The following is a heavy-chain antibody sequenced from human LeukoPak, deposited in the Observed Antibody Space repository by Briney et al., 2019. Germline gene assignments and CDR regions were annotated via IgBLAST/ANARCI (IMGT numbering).Heavy chain of an antibody. Sequence: GGSLRPSCAASGFTFSSYSMNWVRQAPGKGLEWVSSISSSSSYIYYADSVKGRFTISRDNAKNSLYLQMNSLRAEDTAVYYCASAGLLYFDYWGQGTLVTVSS. CDR2: ISSSSSYI. CDR1: GFTFSSYS. V-gene: IGHV3-21*01. J-gene: IGHJ4*02. D-gene: IGHD6-13*01. CDR3: ASAGLLYFDY.